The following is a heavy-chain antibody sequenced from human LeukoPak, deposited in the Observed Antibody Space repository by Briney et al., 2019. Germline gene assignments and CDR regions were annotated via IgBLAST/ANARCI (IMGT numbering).Heavy chain of an antibody. Sequence: SETLSLTCTVSGGSISSSSYYWGWIRQPPGKGLEWIGSIYYSGSTYYNPSLKSRVTISVDTSKNQFSLKLSSVTAADTAVYYCARLESYGRTGRDYWGQGTLVTVSS. J-gene: IGHJ4*02. CDR2: IYYSGST. CDR3: ARLESYGRTGRDY. CDR1: GGSISSSSYY. D-gene: IGHD5-18*01. V-gene: IGHV4-39*01.